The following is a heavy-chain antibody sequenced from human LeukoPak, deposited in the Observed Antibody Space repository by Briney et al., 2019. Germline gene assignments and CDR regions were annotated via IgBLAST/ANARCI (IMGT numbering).Heavy chain of an antibody. CDR1: GLTFSTSG. CDR3: ATETNGRHYDY. CDR2: IGPTGSDR. J-gene: IGHJ4*02. Sequence: GGSLRLSCTASGLTFSTSGFNWVRQAPGKGLEWVASIGPTGSDRYHADSIKGRFTISRDNANNFLYLRMNSLRAEDTAVYYCATETNGRHYDYWGQGTLLTVSS. D-gene: IGHD1-14*01. V-gene: IGHV3-21*06.